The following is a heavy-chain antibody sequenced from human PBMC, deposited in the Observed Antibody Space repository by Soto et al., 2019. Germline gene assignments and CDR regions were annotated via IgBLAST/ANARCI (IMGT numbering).Heavy chain of an antibody. CDR1: GYTFTSYY. J-gene: IGHJ6*02. Sequence: GASVKVSCKASGYTFTSYYMHWVRQAPGQGLEWMGIINPSGGSTSYAQKFQGRVTMTRDTSTSTVYMELSSLRSEDTAVYYCARLAAAGTKTYYYYGMEVWGQGTTVSVSS. CDR3: ARLAAAGTKTYYYYGMEV. D-gene: IGHD6-13*01. V-gene: IGHV1-46*01. CDR2: INPSGGST.